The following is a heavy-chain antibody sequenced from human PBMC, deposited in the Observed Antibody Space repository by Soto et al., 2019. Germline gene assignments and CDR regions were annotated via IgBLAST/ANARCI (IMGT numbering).Heavy chain of an antibody. CDR2: IYYSGST. D-gene: IGHD2-2*01. CDR1: GGSISSGGYY. J-gene: IGHJ5*02. V-gene: IGHV4-31*03. Sequence: SETLSLTCTVSGGSISSGGYYWSWVRQHPGKGLEWIGYIYYSGSTYYNPSLKSRVTISVDTSKNQFSLKLSSVTAADTAVYYXARGRVGSAMPLNWFDPWGPGTLVTVSS. CDR3: ARGRVGSAMPLNWFDP.